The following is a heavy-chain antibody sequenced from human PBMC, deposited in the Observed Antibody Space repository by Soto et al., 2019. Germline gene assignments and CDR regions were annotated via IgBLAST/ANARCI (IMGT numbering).Heavy chain of an antibody. Sequence: PGASLKISCAGSGFTVCSYWMSWVRQAPGKGLEWVANIKQDGSEEYYVDSVKGRFTISRDNAKNSLYLRMNSLRAEDTAVYYCARGRTTGPDYYYYYMDVWGKGTTVTLSS. V-gene: IGHV3-7*01. CDR3: ARGRTTGPDYYYYYMDV. CDR2: IKQDGSEE. D-gene: IGHD1-1*01. J-gene: IGHJ6*03. CDR1: GFTVCSYW.